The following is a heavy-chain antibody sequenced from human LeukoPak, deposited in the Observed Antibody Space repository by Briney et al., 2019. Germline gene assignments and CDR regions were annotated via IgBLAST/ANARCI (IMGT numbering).Heavy chain of an antibody. CDR2: ISPRSDSI. D-gene: IGHD2/OR15-2a*01. CDR1: GYIFTNHF. Sequence: AAVKLSCKASGYIFTNHFVHWVRQPPGQGLEWMGIISPRSDSITLASMNVGRLTMTRDTTTSTAYMELSSLTADDTAVYYCARAEDQYFDHWGQGTLVTVSS. V-gene: IGHV1-46*01. CDR3: ARAEDQYFDH. J-gene: IGHJ4*02.